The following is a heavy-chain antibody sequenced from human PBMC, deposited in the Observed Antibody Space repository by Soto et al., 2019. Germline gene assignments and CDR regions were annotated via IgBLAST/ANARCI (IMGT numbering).Heavy chain of an antibody. CDR2: ISFNGDVT. D-gene: IGHD2-8*01. Sequence: LRLSCAASGFSFSAYYMSWIRQAPGKGLEWVSYISFNGDVTRYSDSVEGRFTVSRDNAKKSLYLQMNSLRVEDTAVYYCARENGHPGHNYAMDVWGQGTTVTVSS. V-gene: IGHV3-11*01. CDR1: GFSFSAYY. CDR3: ARENGHPGHNYAMDV. J-gene: IGHJ6*02.